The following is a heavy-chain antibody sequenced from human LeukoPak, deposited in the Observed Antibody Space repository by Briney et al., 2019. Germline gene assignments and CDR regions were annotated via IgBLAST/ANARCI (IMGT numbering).Heavy chain of an antibody. J-gene: IGHJ6*02. D-gene: IGHD3-9*01. V-gene: IGHV1-8*01. CDR3: ARAYLRYFVLYYYYGMDV. CDR1: GYTFTSYD. Sequence: GASVKVSCKASGYTFTSYDINWVRQATGQGLEWMGWMDTNSGNTGYAQKFQGRVTMTRNTSISTAYMELSSLRSEDTAVYYCARAYLRYFVLYYYYGMDVWGQGTTVTVSS. CDR2: MDTNSGNT.